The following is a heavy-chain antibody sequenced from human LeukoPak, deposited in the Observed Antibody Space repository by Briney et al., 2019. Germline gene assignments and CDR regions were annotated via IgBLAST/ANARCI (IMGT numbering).Heavy chain of an antibody. CDR3: ARDVLLWFGEFGGPGYYFDC. CDR1: GYTFTSYY. Sequence: GASVKVSCKASGYTFTSYYMHWVRQAPGQGLEWMGIINPSGGSTSYAQKFQGRVTMTRDTSTSTVYMELSSLRSEDTAVYYCARDVLLWFGEFGGPGYYFDCWGQGTLVTVSS. D-gene: IGHD3-10*01. J-gene: IGHJ4*02. V-gene: IGHV1-46*01. CDR2: INPSGGST.